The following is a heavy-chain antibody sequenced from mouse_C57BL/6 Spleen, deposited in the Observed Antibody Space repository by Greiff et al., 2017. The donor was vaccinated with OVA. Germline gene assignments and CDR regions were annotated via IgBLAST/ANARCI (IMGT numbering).Heavy chain of an antibody. CDR1: GYTFTSYW. CDR3: ARGKCNCLWYCAD. V-gene: IGHV1-64*01. Sequence: VQLQQSGAELVKPGASVKLSCKASGYTFTSYWMHWVKQRPGQGLEWIGMIHPNSGSTNYNEKFKSKATLTVDKSSSTDYMQLSSLSSEDSAVYYCARGKCNCLWYCADWGTGTLVTVS. J-gene: IGHJ1*03. D-gene: IGHD2-1*01. CDR2: IHPNSGST.